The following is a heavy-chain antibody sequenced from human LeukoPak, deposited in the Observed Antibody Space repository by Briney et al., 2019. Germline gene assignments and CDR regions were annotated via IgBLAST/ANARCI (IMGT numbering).Heavy chain of an antibody. V-gene: IGHV4-30-4*01. D-gene: IGHD6-19*01. Sequence: PSETLSLTCTVSGGSISSGDYYWSWIRQPPGKGLEWIGYIYYSGSTYYNPSLKSRVTISVDTSKNQFSLKLSSVTAADTAVYYCARERLGIAVAGTFDYWGQGTLVTVSS. CDR1: GGSISSGDYY. CDR2: IYYSGST. J-gene: IGHJ4*02. CDR3: ARERLGIAVAGTFDY.